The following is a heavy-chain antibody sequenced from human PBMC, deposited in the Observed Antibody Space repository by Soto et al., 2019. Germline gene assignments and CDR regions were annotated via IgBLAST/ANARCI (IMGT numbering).Heavy chain of an antibody. CDR2: ISAYNGNT. V-gene: IGHV1-18*01. CDR1: GYTFANYG. J-gene: IGHJ4*02. CDR3: ARDYDYVWGSYRLDY. D-gene: IGHD3-16*02. Sequence: QVQLVQSGPEVKKPGASVKVSCKASGYTFANYGITWVRQAPGQGLEWVGGISAYNGNTNYGQKFQGRVTMTTDTATSTGYMELRNLRSDDTAVYYCARDYDYVWGSYRLDYWGQGTPVTVSA.